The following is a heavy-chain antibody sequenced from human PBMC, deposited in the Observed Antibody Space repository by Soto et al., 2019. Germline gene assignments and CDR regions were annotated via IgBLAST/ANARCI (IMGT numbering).Heavy chain of an antibody. D-gene: IGHD3-22*01. CDR3: AREGVRDSNWFDP. CDR1: GFTFSSYG. Sequence: QVQLVESGGGVVQPGRSLRLSCAASGFTFSSYGMHWVRQAPGKGLEWVAVIWYDGSNKYYADSVKGRFTISRDNSKNTLYLQMNSLRAEDTAVYYCAREGVRDSNWFDPWGQGTLVTVSS. J-gene: IGHJ5*02. V-gene: IGHV3-33*01. CDR2: IWYDGSNK.